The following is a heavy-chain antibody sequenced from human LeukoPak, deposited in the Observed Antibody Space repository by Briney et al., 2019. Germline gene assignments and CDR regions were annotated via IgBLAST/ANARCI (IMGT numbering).Heavy chain of an antibody. V-gene: IGHV4-34*01. Sequence: SETLSLTCAVYGGSFSGYYWSWIRQPPGKGLEWVGEINYSGSTNYNPSLKSRVTISVDTSKNQSSLKLSSVTAADTAVYYCAGSCSGGSCYFPWFDPWGQGTLVTVSS. J-gene: IGHJ5*02. CDR3: AGSCSGGSCYFPWFDP. CDR2: INYSGST. D-gene: IGHD2-15*01. CDR1: GGSFSGYY.